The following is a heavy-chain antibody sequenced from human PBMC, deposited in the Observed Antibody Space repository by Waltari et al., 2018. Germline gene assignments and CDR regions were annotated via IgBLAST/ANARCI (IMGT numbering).Heavy chain of an antibody. CDR3: ARGAPSGYDIGGLDY. CDR2: ISAYNGNT. J-gene: IGHJ4*02. D-gene: IGHD5-12*01. V-gene: IGHV1-18*01. CDR1: GYTFTSYG. Sequence: QVQLVQSGAEVKKPGASVKVSCKASGYTFTSYGIRWVRQAPGQGLEWRGWISAYNGNTNDAQKLQGRVTMTTETSTSTAYRELRSLRSDDTAVYYCARGAPSGYDIGGLDYWGQGTLVTVSS.